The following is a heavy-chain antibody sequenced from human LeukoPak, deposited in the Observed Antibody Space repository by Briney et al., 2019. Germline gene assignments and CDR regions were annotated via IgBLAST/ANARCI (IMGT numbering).Heavy chain of an antibody. D-gene: IGHD3-22*01. CDR3: ARDGDPYEGSGYFLRHKFAGGLNYFKY. V-gene: IGHV3-30-3*01. CDR2: ISYDGSSE. J-gene: IGHJ4*02. Sequence: SGGSLRLSCAASGFIFSSYAMHWVRQAPGKGLEWVADISYDGSSEYYADPVKGRFTISRDNSKNTLYLQMDSLRAEDTAVYYCARDGDPYEGSGYFLRHKFAGGLNYFKYWGQGSLVTVSS. CDR1: GFIFSSYA.